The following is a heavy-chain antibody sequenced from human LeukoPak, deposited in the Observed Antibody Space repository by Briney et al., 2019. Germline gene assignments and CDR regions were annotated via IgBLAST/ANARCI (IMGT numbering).Heavy chain of an antibody. CDR2: IYSGGAT. CDR3: ARRSGIAVAGAFDY. J-gene: IGHJ4*02. Sequence: GGSLRLSCAASGFTVSSNYMSWVRQAPGKGLEWVSVIYSGGATYYTDSVKGRFTISRDNSKNTLYLQMNSLRAEDTAVYYCARRSGIAVAGAFDYWGQGTLVTVSS. CDR1: GFTVSSNY. D-gene: IGHD6-19*01. V-gene: IGHV3-53*01.